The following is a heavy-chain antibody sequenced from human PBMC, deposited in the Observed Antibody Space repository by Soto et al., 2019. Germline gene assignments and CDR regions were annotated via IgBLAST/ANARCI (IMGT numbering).Heavy chain of an antibody. CDR1: GYTFTSYD. V-gene: IGHV1-8*01. CDR2: MNPNSGNT. J-gene: IGHJ3*02. CDR3: ASVRTYYYGSGSPGAFDI. Sequence: QVQLVQYGAEVKKPGASVTVSCKASGYTFTSYDINWVRQATVQGLEWMGWMNPNSGNTGYAQKFKGRVTMTRNTSISTAYMELSSLRSEDTAVYYCASVRTYYYGSGSPGAFDIWGQGTIVTVS. D-gene: IGHD3-10*01.